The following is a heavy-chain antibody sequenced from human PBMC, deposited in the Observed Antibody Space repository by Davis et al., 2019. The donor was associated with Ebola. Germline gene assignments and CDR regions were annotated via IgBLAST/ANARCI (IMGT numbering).Heavy chain of an antibody. CDR3: AKDTSNIWFDI. CDR1: GVTVSYKY. V-gene: IGHV3-53*01. J-gene: IGHJ3*02. CDR2: LGTSADT. D-gene: IGHD1-26*01. Sequence: GESLKISCAASGVTVSYKYMSWVRQAPGKGLEWVSTLGTSADTYYADSVKGRFTISRDNSKNTLYLQMNGLRVEDTAIYYCAKDTSNIWFDIWGQGTNVTVSS.